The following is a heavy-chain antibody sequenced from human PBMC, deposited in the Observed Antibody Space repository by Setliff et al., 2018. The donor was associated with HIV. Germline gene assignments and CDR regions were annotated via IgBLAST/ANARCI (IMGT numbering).Heavy chain of an antibody. CDR1: GFTFSNYG. J-gene: IGHJ4*02. Sequence: PGESLKISCAASGFTFSNYGMSWVRQAPGKGLEWVANIKQDGSEQFYVDSVKGRFTISRDNAKNSLYLQMNSLRAEDTAVYFCARGRGESRTNYFDYWGQGTLVTVSS. CDR3: ARGRGESRTNYFDY. V-gene: IGHV3-7*03. CDR2: IKQDGSEQ.